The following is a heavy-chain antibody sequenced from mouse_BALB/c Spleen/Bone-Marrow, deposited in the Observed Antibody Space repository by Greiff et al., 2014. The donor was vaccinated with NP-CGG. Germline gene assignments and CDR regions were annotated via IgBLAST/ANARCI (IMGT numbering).Heavy chain of an antibody. Sequence: EVNLVESGGGLVKPGGSLKLSCAASGFAFSGYDMSWVRQTPEKRLEWVAYISSGGSNTYYPDTVKGRFTISRDNAKNTLYLQMNSLKSEDTAMYYCARQRGYASAMDYWGQGTSVTVSS. CDR3: ARQRGYASAMDY. V-gene: IGHV5-12-1*01. J-gene: IGHJ4*01. D-gene: IGHD2-2*01. CDR1: GFAFSGYD. CDR2: ISSGGSNT.